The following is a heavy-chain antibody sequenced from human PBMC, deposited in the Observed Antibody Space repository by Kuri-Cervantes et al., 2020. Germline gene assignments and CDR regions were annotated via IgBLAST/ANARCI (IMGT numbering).Heavy chain of an antibody. CDR3: ARPAGNSSGWSVLLDY. CDR2: IYPLDSDT. CDR1: GYTFTRYW. D-gene: IGHD6-19*01. V-gene: IGHV5-51*01. J-gene: IGHJ4*02. Sequence: GGSLRLSCKASGYTFTRYWIGWVRQMPGKGLEWMGIIYPLDSDTRYSPSFQGQVTISVDKSINTAYLQWSSLKASDTAMYYCARPAGNSSGWSVLLDYWGQGTLVTVSS.